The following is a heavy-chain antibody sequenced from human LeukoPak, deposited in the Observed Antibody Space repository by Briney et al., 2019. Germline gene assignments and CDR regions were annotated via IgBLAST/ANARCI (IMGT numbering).Heavy chain of an antibody. CDR3: ARDYGDYDRTFDY. Sequence: GASVKVSCKASGYTFTGYYMHWVRQAPGQGLEWMGWINPNSGGTNYAQKLQGRVTMTTDTSTSTAYMELRSLRSDDTAVYYCARDYGDYDRTFDYWGQGTLVTVSS. J-gene: IGHJ4*02. CDR1: GYTFTGYY. V-gene: IGHV1-2*02. CDR2: INPNSGGT. D-gene: IGHD4-17*01.